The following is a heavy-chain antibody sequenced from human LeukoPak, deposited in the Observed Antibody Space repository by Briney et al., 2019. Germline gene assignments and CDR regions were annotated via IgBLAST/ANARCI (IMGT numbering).Heavy chain of an antibody. J-gene: IGHJ4*02. CDR3: ARHVGEAYFDY. CDR2: IYYSGRT. V-gene: IGHV4-59*08. CDR1: GGSISSYY. Sequence: PSETLSLTCTVSGGSISSYYWSWIRQPPGKGLEWIGYIYYSGRTKYNPSLKSRVTISVDTSKNQFSLKLSSVTAADTAVYYCARHVGEAYFDYWGQGTLVTVSS. D-gene: IGHD3-16*01.